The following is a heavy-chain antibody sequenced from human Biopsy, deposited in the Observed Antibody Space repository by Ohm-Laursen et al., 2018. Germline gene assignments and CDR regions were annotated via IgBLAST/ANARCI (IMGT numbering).Heavy chain of an antibody. Sequence: ASVKVSCKASGYNFNAYYMQWARQAPGQGLEWMGGVTPIFGTSNHALKFQGRVTITADKSTSTAYMELNSLRSDDTAMYYCARDALLPGVGGMDVWGQGTTVTVSS. CDR1: GYNFNAYY. CDR2: VTPIFGTS. V-gene: IGHV1-69*06. J-gene: IGHJ6*02. CDR3: ARDALLPGVGGMDV. D-gene: IGHD3-10*01.